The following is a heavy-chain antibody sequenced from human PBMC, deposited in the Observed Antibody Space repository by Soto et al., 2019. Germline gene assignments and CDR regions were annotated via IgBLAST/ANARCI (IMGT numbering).Heavy chain of an antibody. CDR3: VKDQTGDLVWYFNL. V-gene: IGHV3-23*01. Sequence: EMQLSESGGGFIQPGGSLRLSCAASGFDFDRHAINWVRQAPGEGLEWVSSISGGGVNTYYADSVKGRFTITRDTIKNTVFLQMNTLRVEDTAVYYFVKDQTGDLVWYFNLWGRGTLVTVSS. J-gene: IGHJ2*01. CDR1: GFDFDRHA. CDR2: ISGGGVNT. D-gene: IGHD7-27*01.